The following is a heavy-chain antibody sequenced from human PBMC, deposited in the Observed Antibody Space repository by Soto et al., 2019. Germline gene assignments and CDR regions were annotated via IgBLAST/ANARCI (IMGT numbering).Heavy chain of an antibody. D-gene: IGHD2-15*01. V-gene: IGHV3-48*02. CDR2: ISSSNRTI. Sequence: EVQLVESGGGLKQPGGCLRLCCAASGFTFRSYSMTWVRQAPGKGLEWVSYISSSNRTINYADSVKGRFIISRDNAKNSLYLQMHSLRDEDTAVYYCAREGWPLLQTGMDVWGQGTTVTVSS. CDR3: AREGWPLLQTGMDV. J-gene: IGHJ6*02. CDR1: GFTFRSYS.